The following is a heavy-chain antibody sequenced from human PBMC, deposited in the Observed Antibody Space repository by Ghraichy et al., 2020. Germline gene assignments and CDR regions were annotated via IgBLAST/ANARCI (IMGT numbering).Heavy chain of an antibody. J-gene: IGHJ4*02. Sequence: GGSLRLSCAASGFTFSSYAMHWVRQAPGKGLEWVAVISYDGSNKYYADSVKGRFTISRDNSKNTLYLQMNSLRAEDTAVYYCARDLEGATTAYYWGQGTLVTVSS. CDR2: ISYDGSNK. CDR1: GFTFSSYA. CDR3: ARDLEGATTAYY. V-gene: IGHV3-30-3*01. D-gene: IGHD1-26*01.